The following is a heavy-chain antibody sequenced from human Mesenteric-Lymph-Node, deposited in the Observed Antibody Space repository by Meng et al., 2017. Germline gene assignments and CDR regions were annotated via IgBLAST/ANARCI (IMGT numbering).Heavy chain of an antibody. V-gene: IGHV3-30*01. CDR1: GFAFKTYA. J-gene: IGHJ4*02. CDR3: AALTYCSSINCHHGEFDH. D-gene: IGHD2-15*01. CDR2: MSYDASRQ. Sequence: GESLKISCAASGFAFKTYAMHWVRQAPGKGLEWVAVMSYDASRQLYADSVRGRFTISRDNSNNTLFLQMASLSPEDTAVYHCAALTYCSSINCHHGEFDHWGQGTLVTVSS.